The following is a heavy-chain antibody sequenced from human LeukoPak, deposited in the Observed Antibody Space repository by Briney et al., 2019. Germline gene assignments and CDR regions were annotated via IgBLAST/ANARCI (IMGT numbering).Heavy chain of an antibody. J-gene: IGHJ4*02. D-gene: IGHD6-19*01. CDR3: ARVQRGIAVALDY. CDR2: VSSSGSST. Sequence: GGSLRLSCAASGFTFSSYDMYWVRQAPGKGLEWVSVVSSSGSSTYYADSVKGRFTISRDNSKNTLHLQMNSLRAEDTAVYCCARVQRGIAVALDYWGQGTLATVSS. CDR1: GFTFSSYD. V-gene: IGHV3-23*01.